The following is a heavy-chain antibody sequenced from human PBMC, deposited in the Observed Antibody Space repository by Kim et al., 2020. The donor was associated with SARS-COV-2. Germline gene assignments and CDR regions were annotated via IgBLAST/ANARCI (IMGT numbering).Heavy chain of an antibody. CDR1: GGSFSGYY. J-gene: IGHJ5*02. Sequence: SETLSLTCAVYGGSFSGYYWSWIRQPPGKGLEWIGEINHSGSTNYNPSLKSRVTISVDTSKNQFSLKLSSVTAADTAVYYCARGPYGRYSSGWYRWFGPWGQGTLVTVSS. CDR3: ARGPYGRYSSGWYRWFGP. V-gene: IGHV4-34*01. D-gene: IGHD6-19*01. CDR2: INHSGST.